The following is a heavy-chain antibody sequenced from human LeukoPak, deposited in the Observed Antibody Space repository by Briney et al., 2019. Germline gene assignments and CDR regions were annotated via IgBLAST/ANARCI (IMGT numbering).Heavy chain of an antibody. CDR2: ISSSSSYI. Sequence: GGSLRLSCAASGFTFSSYSMNWVRQAPGKGLEWVSSISSSSSYIYYADSVKVRFTISRDNAKNSLYLQMNSLRAEDTAVYYCARDSEVGATTPWFDPWGQGTLVTVSS. CDR3: ARDSEVGATTPWFDP. D-gene: IGHD1-26*01. CDR1: GFTFSSYS. J-gene: IGHJ5*02. V-gene: IGHV3-21*01.